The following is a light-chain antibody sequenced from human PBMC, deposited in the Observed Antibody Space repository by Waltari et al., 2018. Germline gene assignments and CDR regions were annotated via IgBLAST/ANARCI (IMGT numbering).Light chain of an antibody. V-gene: IGKV1-39*01. J-gene: IGKJ2*01. CDR3: QQSYSTPYT. CDR2: AAS. CDR1: QSISSY. Sequence: DIKMTQSPSSLSASVGYRVTITCRASQSISSYLNWYQQKPGKAPKLLIYAASSLQSGVPSRFSGSGSGTDFTLTISSLQPEDFATYYCQQSYSTPYTFGQGTKLEI.